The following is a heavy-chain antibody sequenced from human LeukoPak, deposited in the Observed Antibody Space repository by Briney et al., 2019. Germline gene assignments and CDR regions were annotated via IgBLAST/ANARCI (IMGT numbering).Heavy chain of an antibody. V-gene: IGHV4-39*01. J-gene: IGHJ4*02. D-gene: IGHD6-13*01. CDR2: IYYSGST. CDR3: ARGRPHSMYSSSWYPPFDY. CDR1: GGSISSSSYY. Sequence: SETLSLTCTVSGGSISSSSYYWGWIRQPPGKGLEWIGSIYYSGSTYYNPSLKSRVTISVDTSKNQFSLKLSSVTAADTAVYYCARGRPHSMYSSSWYPPFDYWGQGTLVTVSS.